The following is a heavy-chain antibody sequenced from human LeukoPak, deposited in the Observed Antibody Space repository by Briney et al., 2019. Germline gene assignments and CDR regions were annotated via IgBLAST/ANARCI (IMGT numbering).Heavy chain of an antibody. D-gene: IGHD4-17*01. CDR3: ARHLDDYGDYYFDH. CDR1: GGSISSHY. CDR2: ISYSGST. V-gene: IGHV4-59*08. J-gene: IGHJ4*02. Sequence: SETLSLRCTVSGGSISSHYWNWIRQPPGEGLEWIGYISYSGSTKYNSSLKSRVTISVDTSKNQFSLKLKSMTAADTAVYYCARHLDDYGDYYFDHWGQGSLVTVSS.